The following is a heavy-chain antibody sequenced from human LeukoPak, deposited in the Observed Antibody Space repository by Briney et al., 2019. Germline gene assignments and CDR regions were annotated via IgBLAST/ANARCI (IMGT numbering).Heavy chain of an antibody. CDR2: IYYSGST. CDR1: GGSISSSSYY. CDR3: ARAAPYCSSTSCYAFDI. D-gene: IGHD2-2*01. J-gene: IGHJ3*02. Sequence: KPSETLSLTCTVSGGSISSSSYYWGWIRQPPGKGLEWIGYIYYSGSTYYNPSLKSRVTISVDTSKNQFSLKLSSVTAADTAVYYCARAAPYCSSTSCYAFDIWGQGTMVTVSS. V-gene: IGHV4-30-4*08.